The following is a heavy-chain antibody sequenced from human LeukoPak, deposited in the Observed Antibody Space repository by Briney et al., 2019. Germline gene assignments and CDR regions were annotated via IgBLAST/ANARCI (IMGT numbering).Heavy chain of an antibody. CDR2: ISSSGSII. CDR3: ARDGIDSFSWEPRGWQQLARDAFDI. J-gene: IGHJ3*02. D-gene: IGHD6-13*01. V-gene: IGHV3-11*01. CDR1: GFTFSDYY. Sequence: GGSLRLSCAASGFTFSDYYMSWIRQAPGKGLEWVSYISSSGSIIYYADSVKGRFTISRDNAKNSLYLQMNSLRAEDTAAYYCARDGIDSFSWEPRGWQQLARDAFDIWGQGTMVTVSS.